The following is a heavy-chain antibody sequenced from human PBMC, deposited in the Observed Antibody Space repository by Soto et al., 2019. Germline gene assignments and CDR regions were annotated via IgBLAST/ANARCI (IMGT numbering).Heavy chain of an antibody. V-gene: IGHV3-23*01. D-gene: IGHD3-3*01. CDR3: AKDYHDFFYYYMDV. CDR1: GFTFSSYA. CDR2: ISGSGGST. Sequence: PGGSLRLSCAASGFTFSSYAMSWVRQAPGKGLEWVSAISGSGGSTYYADSVKGRFTISRDNSKNTLYLQMNSLRAEDTAVYYCAKDYHDFFYYYMDVWGKGTTVTVSS. J-gene: IGHJ6*03.